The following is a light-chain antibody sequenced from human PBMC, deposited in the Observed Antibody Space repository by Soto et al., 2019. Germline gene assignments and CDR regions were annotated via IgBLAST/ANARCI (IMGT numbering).Light chain of an antibody. CDR2: EVS. V-gene: IGLV2-14*01. CDR3: SSKGSGGTPML. J-gene: IGLJ3*02. Sequence: QSVLTQPASVSGSPGQSITISCTGTSSDVGGYRFVSWYQHHPGEAPKLIIYEVSNRPSGVSSRVSGSKSGNTAALTTSGRQAEDESLYYCSSKGSGGTPMLFGGGTKLTVL. CDR1: SSDVGGYRF.